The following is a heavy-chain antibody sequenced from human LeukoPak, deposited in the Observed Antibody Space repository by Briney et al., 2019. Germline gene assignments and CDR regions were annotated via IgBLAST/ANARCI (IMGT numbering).Heavy chain of an antibody. J-gene: IGHJ6*04. CDR1: GFTFSSYS. V-gene: IGHV3-21*01. Sequence: SGGSLRLSCAASGFTFSSYSMNWVRQAPGKGLEWVSSISSSSSYIYYADSVKGRFTISRDNAKNSLYLQMNSLRAEGTAVYYCASNYYYYYGMDVWGKGTTVTVSS. CDR2: ISSSSSYI. CDR3: ASNYYYYYGMDV.